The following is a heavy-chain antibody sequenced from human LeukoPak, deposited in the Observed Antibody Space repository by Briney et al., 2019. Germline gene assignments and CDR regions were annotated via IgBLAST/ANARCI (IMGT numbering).Heavy chain of an antibody. Sequence: GGSLRLSCAASGFTFSTYAMHWVRQAPGKGLEYVSAISSDGGSTYYANSVKGRFTISRDNSRNTLYLQMGSLRAEDMAVYYCASSPPTGTTWYFDLWGRGTLVTVSS. CDR3: ASSPPTGTTWYFDL. CDR1: GFTFSTYA. CDR2: ISSDGGST. D-gene: IGHD1-7*01. V-gene: IGHV3-64*01. J-gene: IGHJ2*01.